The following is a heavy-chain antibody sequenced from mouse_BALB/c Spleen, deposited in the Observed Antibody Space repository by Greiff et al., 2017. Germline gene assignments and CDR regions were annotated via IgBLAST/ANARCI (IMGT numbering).Heavy chain of an antibody. CDR2: ISSGSSTI. CDR1: GFTFSSFG. J-gene: IGHJ2*01. D-gene: IGHD1-1*01. V-gene: IGHV5-17*02. CDR3: ARDVLLYYFDY. Sequence: EVQLVESGGGLVQPGGSRKLSCAASGFTFSSFGMHWVRQAPEKGLEWVAYISSGSSTIYYADTVKGRFTISRDNPKNTLFLQMTSLRSEDTAMYYCARDVLLYYFDYWGQGTTLTVSS.